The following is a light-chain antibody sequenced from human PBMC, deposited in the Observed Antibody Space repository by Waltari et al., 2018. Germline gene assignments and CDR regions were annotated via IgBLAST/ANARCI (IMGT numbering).Light chain of an antibody. Sequence: DIQMTQSQSSLSASVGDRVTITCRASQSISSYLNWYQQKPGKAPKLLIYAASSLQSGVPSRFSGSGSGTDFTLTISSLQPEEFATYSCQQSYSTPLTFGQVTKVEIK. CDR3: QQSYSTPLT. CDR1: QSISSY. V-gene: IGKV1-39*01. CDR2: AAS. J-gene: IGKJ1*01.